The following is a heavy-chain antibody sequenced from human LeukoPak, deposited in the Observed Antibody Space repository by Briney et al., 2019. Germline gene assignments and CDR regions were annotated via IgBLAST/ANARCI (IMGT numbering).Heavy chain of an antibody. CDR1: GGSIINSNW. Sequence: PSGTLSLTCAVSGGSIINSNWWSWVRQPPGKGLEWIGEIDHSGSTSYNPSLKSRVTMSVDRSQNQFSLRLSTVTAADTAVYYCARGRPYYYDSSGYLPTSLDYWGQGTLVTVSS. J-gene: IGHJ4*02. CDR2: IDHSGST. D-gene: IGHD3-22*01. V-gene: IGHV4-4*02. CDR3: ARGRPYYYDSSGYLPTSLDY.